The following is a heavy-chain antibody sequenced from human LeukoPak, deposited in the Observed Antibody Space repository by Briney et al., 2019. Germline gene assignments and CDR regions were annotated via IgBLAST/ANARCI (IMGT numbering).Heavy chain of an antibody. Sequence: GGSLRLSCAASGFTFSSYEMNWVRQAPGKGLEWVSYISSSGSTIYYADSVKGRFTISRDNAKNSLYLQMNSLRAEDTAVYYCASATYYYDSRGPYYYYMDVWGKGTTVTVSS. CDR3: ASATYYYDSRGPYYYYMDV. V-gene: IGHV3-48*03. CDR1: GFTFSSYE. D-gene: IGHD3-22*01. J-gene: IGHJ6*03. CDR2: ISSSGSTI.